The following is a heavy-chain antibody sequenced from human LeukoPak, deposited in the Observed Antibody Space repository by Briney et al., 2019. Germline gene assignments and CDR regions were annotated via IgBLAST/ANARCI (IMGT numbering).Heavy chain of an antibody. CDR3: AKDPGASVSGFHMDV. V-gene: IGHV3-30*02. CDR1: GFTFKNYG. D-gene: IGHD2-8*02. Sequence: GSLRLSCAASGFTFKNYGMHWVRQATGKGLEWVSFIWSDGNNRFYADSVKGRFTISRDNSKNMLYLQMDTLRAEDTALYYCAKDPGASVSGFHMDVWGKGTTVIVSS. CDR2: IWSDGNNR. J-gene: IGHJ6*03.